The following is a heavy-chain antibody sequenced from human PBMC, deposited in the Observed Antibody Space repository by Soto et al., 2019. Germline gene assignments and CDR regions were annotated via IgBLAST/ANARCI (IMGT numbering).Heavy chain of an antibody. Sequence: QVQLQQLGAGLLKPSETLSLTSAVYDGSSNNYYWSWIRQPPGKGLEWIGEINHSGSTNYNASLKSRVTISEATSKKQVSLELRFVTAADTAVYYCARGGLIRGVLYYWGQGPLVTVSS. CDR3: ARGGLIRGVLYY. CDR2: INHSGST. J-gene: IGHJ4*02. CDR1: DGSSNNYY. D-gene: IGHD3-10*01. V-gene: IGHV4-34*01.